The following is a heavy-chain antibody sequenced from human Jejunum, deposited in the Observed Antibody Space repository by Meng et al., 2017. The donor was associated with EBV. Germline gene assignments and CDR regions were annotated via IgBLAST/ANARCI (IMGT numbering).Heavy chain of an antibody. Sequence: QVQLKPVGAGRLKPSETLSLTCAVYRGSFSGYYWSWIRQHPGKGLEWIGEINHSGSTNYNPSLRSRVTISVETSKNQFSLRLNSVTAADTAVYYCARVAFSYTTRSLDSWGQGTLVTVSS. CDR2: INHSGST. CDR3: ARVAFSYTTRSLDS. D-gene: IGHD3-16*02. J-gene: IGHJ4*02. V-gene: IGHV4-34*02. CDR1: RGSFSGYY.